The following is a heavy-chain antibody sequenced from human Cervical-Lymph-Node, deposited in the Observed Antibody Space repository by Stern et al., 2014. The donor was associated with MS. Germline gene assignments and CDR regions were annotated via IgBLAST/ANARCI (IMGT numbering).Heavy chain of an antibody. J-gene: IGHJ4*02. D-gene: IGHD1-1*01. CDR2: IIPVVGTA. Sequence: QMQLVQSGAEVRKPGSSVKVSCKASGGTFSRYGISWVRQAPGQGLEWMGGIIPVVGTADYAEQVEGRVTITADGSTSTAYMELSSLPSADTAVYYCARGPYNRDFFEYWGQGTLVTVSS. CDR3: ARGPYNRDFFEY. CDR1: GGTFSRYG. V-gene: IGHV1-69*01.